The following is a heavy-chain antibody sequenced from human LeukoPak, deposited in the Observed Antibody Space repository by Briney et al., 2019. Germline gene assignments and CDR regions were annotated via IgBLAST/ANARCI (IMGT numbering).Heavy chain of an antibody. CDR3: ARVSAAEGAQLVWDYYYYGMDV. Sequence: GGSLRLSCAASGFTFSSYSMNWVRQAPGKGLEWVSSISSSSSYIYYADSVKGRFTISRDNAKNSLYLQMNSLRAEDTAVYYCARVSAAEGAQLVWDYYYYGMDVWGQGTTVTVSS. V-gene: IGHV3-21*01. CDR1: GFTFSSYS. CDR2: ISSSSSYI. J-gene: IGHJ6*02. D-gene: IGHD1-26*01.